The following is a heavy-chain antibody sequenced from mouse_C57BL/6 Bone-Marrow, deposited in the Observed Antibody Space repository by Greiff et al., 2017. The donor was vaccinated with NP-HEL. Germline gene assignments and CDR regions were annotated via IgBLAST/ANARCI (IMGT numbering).Heavy chain of an antibody. D-gene: IGHD1-1*01. CDR1: GFTFSDYY. Sequence: EVQLVESEGGLVQPGSSMKLSCTASGFTFSDYYMAWVRQVPEKGLEWVANINYDGSSTYYLDSLKSRFIISRDNAKNILYLQMSSLKSEETATYYCARDEDYYGSSYNWYFDVWGTGTTVTVSS. V-gene: IGHV5-16*01. CDR2: INYDGSST. CDR3: ARDEDYYGSSYNWYFDV. J-gene: IGHJ1*03.